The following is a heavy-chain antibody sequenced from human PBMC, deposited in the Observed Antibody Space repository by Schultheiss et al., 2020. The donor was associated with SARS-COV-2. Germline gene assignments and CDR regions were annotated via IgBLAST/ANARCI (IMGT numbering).Heavy chain of an antibody. V-gene: IGHV3-23*01. D-gene: IGHD2-15*01. CDR1: GFGFNGYA. CDR2: ISGGANSI. J-gene: IGHJ4*02. CDR3: AQRGGLWY. Sequence: GESLKISCAASGFGFNGYAMHWVRQAPGKGLEWVSAISGGANSIYYADSVRGRFTISRDNSKNTLYLQMNSLRVEDTAVYYCAQRGGLWYWGQGTLVTVSS.